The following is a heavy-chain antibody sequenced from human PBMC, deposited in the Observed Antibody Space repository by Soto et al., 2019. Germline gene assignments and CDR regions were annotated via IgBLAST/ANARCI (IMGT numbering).Heavy chain of an antibody. D-gene: IGHD3-10*01. CDR1: GFTFSNAW. J-gene: IGHJ4*02. CDR3: TTDVMVRGALD. CDR2: IKSKTDGGTT. Sequence: EVQLVESGGGLVKPGGSLRLSCAASGFTFSNAWMSWVRQAPGKGLEWVGRIKSKTDGGTTDYAAPVKGRFTISRDDSNTTLYLQMNSLKTEDTAVYYCTTDVMVRGALDWGQGTLVTVSS. V-gene: IGHV3-15*01.